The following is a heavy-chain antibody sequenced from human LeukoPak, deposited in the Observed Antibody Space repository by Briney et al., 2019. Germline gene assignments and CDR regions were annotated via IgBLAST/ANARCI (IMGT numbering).Heavy chain of an antibody. V-gene: IGHV4-59*01. CDR1: GGSISSDY. D-gene: IGHD3/OR15-3a*01. CDR3: ARGTGYYRNYFDY. J-gene: IGHJ4*02. Sequence: SETLSLTCTVSGGSISSDYWSWIRQPPGKGLEWIGYIYYSGSTNYNPSLKSRVTISVDTSKNQFSLKLSSVTAADMAVYYCARGTGYYRNYFDYWGQGTLVTVSS. CDR2: IYYSGST.